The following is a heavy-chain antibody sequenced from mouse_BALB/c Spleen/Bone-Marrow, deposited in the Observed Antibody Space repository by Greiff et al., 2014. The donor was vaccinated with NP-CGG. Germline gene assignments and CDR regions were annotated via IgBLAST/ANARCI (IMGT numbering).Heavy chain of an antibody. CDR3: ARVYLWYFDV. CDR2: IWAGGST. D-gene: IGHD2-3*01. CDR1: RFSLTSYG. J-gene: IGHJ1*01. Sequence: VKLVESGPGLVAPSQSLSITCTVSRFSLTSYGVHWVRQPPGKGLEWLGVIWAGGSTNYNSALMSRLSISKDNSKSQVFLKMNSLQTDDTAMYYCARVYLWYFDVWGAGTTVTVSS. V-gene: IGHV2-9*02.